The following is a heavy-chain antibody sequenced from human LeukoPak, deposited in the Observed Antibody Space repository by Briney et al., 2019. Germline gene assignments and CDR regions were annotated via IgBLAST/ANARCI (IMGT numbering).Heavy chain of an antibody. CDR1: GYTLTELS. V-gene: IGHV1-2*02. Sequence: ASVKVSCKVSGYTLTELSMHWVRQAPGQGLEWMGWINPNSGGTNYAQKFQGRVTMTRDTSISTAYMELSRLRSDDTAVYYCAKVRGIAAAGPYYYYYMDIWGKGTTVTVSS. CDR2: INPNSGGT. J-gene: IGHJ6*03. D-gene: IGHD6-13*01. CDR3: AKVRGIAAAGPYYYYYMDI.